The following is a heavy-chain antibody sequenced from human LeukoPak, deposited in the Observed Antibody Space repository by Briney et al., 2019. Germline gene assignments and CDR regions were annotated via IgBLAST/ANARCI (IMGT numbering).Heavy chain of an antibody. Sequence: ASVKVSCKASGYTFTSYGISWVRQAPGQGLERMGGISAYNGNTNYAQKLQGRVTMTTDTSTSTAYMELRSLRSDDTAVYYCAVVVVAATQFWFDPWGQGTLVTVSS. D-gene: IGHD2-15*01. CDR3: AVVVVAATQFWFDP. CDR2: ISAYNGNT. CDR1: GYTFTSYG. J-gene: IGHJ5*02. V-gene: IGHV1-18*01.